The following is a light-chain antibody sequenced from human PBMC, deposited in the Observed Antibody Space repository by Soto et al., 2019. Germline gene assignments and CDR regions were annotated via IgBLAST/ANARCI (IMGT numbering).Light chain of an antibody. CDR2: AAS. Sequence: EIVMTQSPATLSASPGERATLSCRASQSVSSSLAWIQQKPGQAPRLLIYAASARATGIAARLSGSGSGTEFALTISSLQSEDFAVYYCLQHKSWPFTFGQGNKLEIK. CDR3: LQHKSWPFT. J-gene: IGKJ2*01. CDR1: QSVSSS. V-gene: IGKV3-15*01.